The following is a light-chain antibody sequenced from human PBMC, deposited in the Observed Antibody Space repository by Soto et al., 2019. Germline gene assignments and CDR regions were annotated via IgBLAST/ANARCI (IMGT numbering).Light chain of an antibody. J-gene: IGKJ5*01. CDR2: AAS. V-gene: IGKV1-39*01. CDR3: QQSYSTSIT. CDR1: QSINTY. Sequence: DIQMTQSPSSLSASVGDRVTITCRASQSINTYLDWYQQKPGKAPKLLIYAASSLQSGVPSRFSDSGSGTDFTLTISILQPEDLATYYCQQSYSTSITGGQGTRLEIK.